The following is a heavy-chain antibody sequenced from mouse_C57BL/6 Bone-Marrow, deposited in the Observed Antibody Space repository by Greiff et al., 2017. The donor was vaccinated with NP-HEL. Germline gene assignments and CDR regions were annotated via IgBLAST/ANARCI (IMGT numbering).Heavy chain of an antibody. CDR3: TTDITTVVAPP. J-gene: IGHJ2*01. V-gene: IGHV1-15*01. Sequence: QVQLQQSGAELVRPGASVTLSCKASGYTFTDYEMHWVKQTPVHGLEWIGAIDPETGGTAYNQKFKGKAILTADKSSSTAYMELRSLTSEDSAVYSCTTDITTVVAPPRGQGTTLTVSS. CDR1: GYTFTDYE. D-gene: IGHD1-1*01. CDR2: IDPETGGT.